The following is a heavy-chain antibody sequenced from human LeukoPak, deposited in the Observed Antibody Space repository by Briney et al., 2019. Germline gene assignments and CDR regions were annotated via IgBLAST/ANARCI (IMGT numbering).Heavy chain of an antibody. J-gene: IGHJ3*02. V-gene: IGHV3-21*01. D-gene: IGHD4-17*01. CDR3: ARAISDYDASDI. Sequence: PGGSLRLSCAASGFTFSSYSMNWVRQAPGKGLEWVSSISSSSNFIYYAHSVKGRFTISRDNAKNSLYLQMNSLRAEDTAVYYCARAISDYDASDIWGQGTMVTVSS. CDR1: GFTFSSYS. CDR2: ISSSSNFI.